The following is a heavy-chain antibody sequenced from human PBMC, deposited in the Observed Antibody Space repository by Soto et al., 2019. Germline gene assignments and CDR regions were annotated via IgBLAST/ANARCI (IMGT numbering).Heavy chain of an antibody. D-gene: IGHD3-10*01. CDR1: GFTFSNYW. CDR2: IIGDGLYT. V-gene: IGHV3-74*03. CDR3: ARGILGSGTANDH. J-gene: IGHJ4*02. Sequence: EVQLVESGGGLVQPGGSLILSCAASGFTFSNYWMVWVRQAPRKGLVWVSRIIGDGLYTTYADSVKGRFTISRDNAKNTVDLQMNSLRVEDTAGYYCARGILGSGTANDHWGQGTLVTVSS.